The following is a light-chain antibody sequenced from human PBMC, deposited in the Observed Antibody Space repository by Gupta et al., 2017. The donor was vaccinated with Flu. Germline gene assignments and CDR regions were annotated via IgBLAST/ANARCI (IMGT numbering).Light chain of an antibody. Sequence: DVVMTQSPLSLPVTLGQPASISCRSSQSLVYSDGNTYLNWFQQRPGQSPRRLIYKVSNRDSGVPDRFSGSGSGTDFTLKISRVEAEDVGVYYCMQGTHWPCTPWTFGQGTKVEIK. V-gene: IGKV2-30*01. CDR2: KVS. CDR3: MQGTHWPCTPWT. CDR1: QSLVYSDGNTY. J-gene: IGKJ1*01.